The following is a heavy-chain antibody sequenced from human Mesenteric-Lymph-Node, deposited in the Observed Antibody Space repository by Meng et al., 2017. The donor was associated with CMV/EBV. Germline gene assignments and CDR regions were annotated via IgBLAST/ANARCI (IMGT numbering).Heavy chain of an antibody. V-gene: IGHV4-30-4*01. CDR2: VFKTGTT. J-gene: IGHJ2*01. Sequence: SGDSIASGDYSWNWIRQSPEKGLEWLGYVFKTGTTHYNPSIESRIVMSLDTSKNFFSLTLTSVTAADTAIYFCARAPLPPALRYFDLWGRGSLVTVSS. CDR3: ARAPLPPALRYFDL. CDR1: GDSIASGDYS.